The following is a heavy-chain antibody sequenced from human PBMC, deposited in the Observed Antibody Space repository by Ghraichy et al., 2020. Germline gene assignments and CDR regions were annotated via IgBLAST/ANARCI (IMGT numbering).Heavy chain of an antibody. CDR2: ISYDGSNK. J-gene: IGHJ6*02. D-gene: IGHD3-3*02. CDR1: GFTFSSYG. V-gene: IGHV3-30*18. Sequence: GGSLRLSCAASGFTFSSYGMHWVRQAPGKGLEWVAVISYDGSNKYYADSVKGRFTISRDNSKNTLYLQMNSLRAEDTAVYYCAKDDSTKSGHFWSGYYWGGDYYYYGMDVWGQGTTVTVSS. CDR3: AKDDSTKSGHFWSGYYWGGDYYYYGMDV.